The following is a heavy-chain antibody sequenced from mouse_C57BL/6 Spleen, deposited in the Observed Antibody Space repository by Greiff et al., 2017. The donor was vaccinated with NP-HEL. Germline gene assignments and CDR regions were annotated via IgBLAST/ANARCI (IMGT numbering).Heavy chain of an antibody. CDR3: ARQGSSGYEGFAY. V-gene: IGHV2-6-1*01. D-gene: IGHD3-2*02. CDR2: IWSDGST. J-gene: IGHJ3*01. Sequence: VKLVESGPGLVAPSQSLSITCTVSGFSLTSYGVHWVRQPPGKGLEWLVVIWSDGSTTYNSATKSRLSISKDNSNSQVFLRMNSLQTDDTAMYYCARQGSSGYEGFAYWGQGTLVTVSA. CDR1: GFSLTSYG.